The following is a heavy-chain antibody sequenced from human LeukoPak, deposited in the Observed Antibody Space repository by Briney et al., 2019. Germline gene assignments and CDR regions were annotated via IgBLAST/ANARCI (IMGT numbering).Heavy chain of an antibody. CDR3: AREHSSGWYDESCQY. D-gene: IGHD6-19*01. J-gene: IGHJ4*02. V-gene: IGHV4-34*01. CDR2: INHSGST. CDR1: GGSFSGYY. Sequence: SETLSLTCAVYGGSFSGYYWSWIRQPPGKGLEWIGEINHSGSTNYTPSLKSRVTISVDTAKNQFSLKLSSVTAADTAVYYCAREHSSGWYDESCQYWGRGTRVTVSS.